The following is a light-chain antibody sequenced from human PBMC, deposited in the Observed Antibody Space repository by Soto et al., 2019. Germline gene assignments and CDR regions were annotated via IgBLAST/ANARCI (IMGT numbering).Light chain of an antibody. CDR3: CSFAGSDTWV. V-gene: IGLV2-23*02. Sequence: QSALTQPASVSGSPGQSITISCTGTSSDVGNYNFVSWYQQNPGKAPKLVIYEVIKRPSGVSYRFSGSRSGNTASLTISGLQTDDEAEYYCCSFAGSDTWVFGGGTQLTVL. CDR1: SSDVGNYNF. CDR2: EVI. J-gene: IGLJ3*02.